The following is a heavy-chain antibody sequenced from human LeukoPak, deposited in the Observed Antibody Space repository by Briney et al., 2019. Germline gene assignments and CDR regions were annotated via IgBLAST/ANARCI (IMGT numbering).Heavy chain of an antibody. CDR3: AKDLLKTQHTVTSPFDY. J-gene: IGHJ4*02. CDR2: IRFDGGEK. CDR1: GFTFSSYA. Sequence: GGSLRLSCAASGFTFSSYAMHWVRQAPGKGLEWAAFIRFDGGEKYVDSVRGRFTISRDTSQNIVYLQMNSLRSEDTAVYYCAKDLLKTQHTVTSPFDYWGQGTLAAVSS. V-gene: IGHV3-30*02. D-gene: IGHD4-17*01.